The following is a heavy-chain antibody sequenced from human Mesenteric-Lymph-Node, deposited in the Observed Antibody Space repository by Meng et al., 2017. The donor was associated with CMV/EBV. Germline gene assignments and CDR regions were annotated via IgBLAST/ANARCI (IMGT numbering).Heavy chain of an antibody. CDR1: GFTFSSDR. J-gene: IGHJ4*02. CDR2: ISSTSSYI. V-gene: IGHV3-21*01. Sequence: GGSLRLSCAASGFTFSSDRMNWVRQAPGKGLEWVSSISSTSSYIYYADSVRGRFTISRDNAKSLLYLQMNSLRVEDTAVYYCANSQTSSSWVGWGQGTLVTVSS. D-gene: IGHD6-13*01. CDR3: ANSQTSSSWVG.